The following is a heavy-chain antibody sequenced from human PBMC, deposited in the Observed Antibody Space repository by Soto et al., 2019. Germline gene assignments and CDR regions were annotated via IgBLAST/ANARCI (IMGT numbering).Heavy chain of an antibody. CDR3: AQALCIAAELDY. D-gene: IGHD6-13*01. CDR2: ISYDGSNK. J-gene: IGHJ4*02. CDR1: GFTFSSYG. Sequence: QVQLVESGGGVVQPGRSLRLSCAASGFTFSSYGMHWVRQAPGKGLEWVAVISYDGSNKYYADSVKGRFTISRDNSKNSLYMQINSLRAEDTAVYYCAQALCIAAELDYWGQGTRVTVSS. V-gene: IGHV3-30*18.